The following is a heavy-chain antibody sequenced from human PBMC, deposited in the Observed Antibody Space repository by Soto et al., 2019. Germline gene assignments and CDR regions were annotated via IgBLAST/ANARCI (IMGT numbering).Heavy chain of an antibody. J-gene: IGHJ6*03. CDR1: GFTFSTYA. V-gene: IGHV3-23*01. CDR2: ISGRGDST. D-gene: IGHD1-26*01. Sequence: EVQLLESGGGLVQPGGSLRLSCAASGFTFSTYALNWVRQAPGKGLEWVSAISGRGDSTYYADSVKGRFTISRDNSKSTLFLQMSSLRAEDTAVYYCAKDRTGAGNYYYYMDVWGKGTTVNVAS. CDR3: AKDRTGAGNYYYYMDV.